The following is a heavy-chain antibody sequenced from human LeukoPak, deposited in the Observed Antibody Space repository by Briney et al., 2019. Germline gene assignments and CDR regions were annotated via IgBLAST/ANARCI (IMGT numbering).Heavy chain of an antibody. Sequence: SETLSLTCTVSGGSISSYYWSWIRQPPGKGLEWIGYIYYSGSTDYNPSLKSRVTISVDTSKNQFSLKLSSVTAADTAVYYCARDRSKNWFDPWGQGTLVTVSS. CDR2: IYYSGST. J-gene: IGHJ5*02. CDR1: GGSISSYY. V-gene: IGHV4-59*01. CDR3: ARDRSKNWFDP.